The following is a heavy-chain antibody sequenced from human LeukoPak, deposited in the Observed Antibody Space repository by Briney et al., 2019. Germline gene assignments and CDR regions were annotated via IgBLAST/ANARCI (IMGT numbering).Heavy chain of an antibody. Sequence: SETLSLTCTVSGESITTHYWTWIRQPPGKGLEWIGYVYDTGSTDYNPSLKSRVTISVDTSKNQFSLRLNSVTAADTAIYYCAREKIAMRAFDSWGQGTLVTVSS. CDR2: VYDTGST. D-gene: IGHD2-2*01. V-gene: IGHV4-59*11. CDR3: AREKIAMRAFDS. J-gene: IGHJ4*02. CDR1: GESITTHY.